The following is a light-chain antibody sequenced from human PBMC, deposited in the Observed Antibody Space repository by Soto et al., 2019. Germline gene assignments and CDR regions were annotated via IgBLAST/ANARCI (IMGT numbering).Light chain of an antibody. CDR1: QGIGDT. V-gene: IGKV3D-15*02. CDR3: QQYGSSPPMT. J-gene: IGKJ1*01. Sequence: EVVMRQSPATLSVSPGEGATLSCRASQGIGDTLAWYQHKPGQTPRLLIYDASHRAAGIPARFSGSGFGTDFTLTISRLQPEDFAVYYCQQYGSSPPMTIGQVSKVDTK. CDR2: DAS.